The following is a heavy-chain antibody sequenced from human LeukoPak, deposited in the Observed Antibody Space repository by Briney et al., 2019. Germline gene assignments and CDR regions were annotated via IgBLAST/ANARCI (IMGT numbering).Heavy chain of an antibody. CDR3: AAEGSWTLGDYYYGMDV. J-gene: IGHJ6*02. D-gene: IGHD2-15*01. CDR1: GFTFTSSA. Sequence: SVKVSCKASGFTFTSSAVQWVRQARGQRLEWIGWIVVGSGNTNYAQKFQERVTITRDMSTSTAYVELSSLRSEDTAVYYCAAEGSWTLGDYYYGMDVWGQGTTVTVSS. V-gene: IGHV1-58*01. CDR2: IVVGSGNT.